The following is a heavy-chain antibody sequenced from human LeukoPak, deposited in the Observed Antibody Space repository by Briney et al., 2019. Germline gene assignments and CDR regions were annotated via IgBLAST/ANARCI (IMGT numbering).Heavy chain of an antibody. J-gene: IGHJ4*02. D-gene: IGHD5-24*01. CDR1: GFTFSSYA. CDR2: ISYDGSNK. CDR3: ARDGYGWLQLDWFFDY. Sequence: GRSLRLSCAASGFTFSSYAMHWVRQAPGKGLEWVAVISYDGSNKYYADSVKGRFTISRDNSKNTLYLQMNSPRAEDTAVYYCARDGYGWLQLDWFFDYWGQGTLVTVSS. V-gene: IGHV3-30-3*01.